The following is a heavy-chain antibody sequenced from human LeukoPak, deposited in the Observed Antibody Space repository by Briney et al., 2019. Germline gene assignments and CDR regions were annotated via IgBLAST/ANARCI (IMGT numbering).Heavy chain of an antibody. CDR3: ARGGLPGGFDY. CDR1: GFTVSNSW. Sequence: PGGSLRLSCAASGFTVSNSWMFWVRQAPGKGLMYVSEINNDGNRIRYVDSVKGRLTISRDGAKNTLFLQMNSLRDDDTAMYYCARGGLPGGFDYWGQGILVTVSS. D-gene: IGHD7-27*01. CDR2: INNDGNRI. V-gene: IGHV3-74*01. J-gene: IGHJ4*02.